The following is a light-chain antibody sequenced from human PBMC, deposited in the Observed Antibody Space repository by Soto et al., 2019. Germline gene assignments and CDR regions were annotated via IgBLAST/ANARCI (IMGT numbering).Light chain of an antibody. CDR3: CSYAGRYTFV. CDR1: SSDVGTYNF. Sequence: SALTQPRSVSGSPGQSVTISCTGASSDVGTYNFVSWYQQHPDKAPRVIIHDVSQRPSGVPDRFSGSKSGNTASLTISGLQAEDEADYYCCSYAGRYTFVFGTGTKVTVL. J-gene: IGLJ1*01. V-gene: IGLV2-11*01. CDR2: DVS.